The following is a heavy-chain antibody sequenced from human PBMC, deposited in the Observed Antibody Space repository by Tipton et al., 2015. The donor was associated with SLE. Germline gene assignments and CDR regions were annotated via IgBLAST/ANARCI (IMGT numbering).Heavy chain of an antibody. CDR1: GGSISNSIYY. V-gene: IGHV4-39*07. D-gene: IGHD2-15*01. CDR3: ALRGGGSSSDY. CDR2: IYHTGST. J-gene: IGHJ4*02. Sequence: TLSLTCTVSGGSISNSIYYWGWIRQPPGKGLEWIASIYHTGSTYYNSSLKSRVTISVDTSKNQFSLNLNSVNAADTAVYYCALRGGGSSSDYWGQGTLVSVSS.